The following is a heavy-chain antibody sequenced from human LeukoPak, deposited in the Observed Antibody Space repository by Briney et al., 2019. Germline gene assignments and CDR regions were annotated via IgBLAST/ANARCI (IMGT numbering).Heavy chain of an antibody. CDR3: AKKPNGSGYYPFDS. CDR1: GFTFSSSA. J-gene: IGHJ4*02. Sequence: GGSLRLSCGASGFTFSSSAMHWVRQGPGEGLEWVAYIAHHGNNKYYADSVKGRFTISRDNSKGSLYLQMNSLRAEDTAVYYCAKKPNGSGYYPFDSWGQGTLVTVSS. D-gene: IGHD3-22*01. V-gene: IGHV3-30*02. CDR2: IAHHGNNK.